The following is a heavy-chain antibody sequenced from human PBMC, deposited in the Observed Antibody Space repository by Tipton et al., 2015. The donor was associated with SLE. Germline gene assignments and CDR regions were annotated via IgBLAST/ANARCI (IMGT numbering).Heavy chain of an antibody. CDR1: GGSISGYY. CDR3: ARVVYSCSDAFDI. D-gene: IGHD2-15*01. Sequence: LRLSCTVSGGSISGYYWSWIRQPPGKGLEWIGNIYESGNSNYNPSLKSRVTISVDASKNQFSLRLTSLTAADTAVYYCARVVYSCSDAFDIWGQGTLVTVSS. CDR2: IYESGNS. J-gene: IGHJ3*02. V-gene: IGHV4-59*01.